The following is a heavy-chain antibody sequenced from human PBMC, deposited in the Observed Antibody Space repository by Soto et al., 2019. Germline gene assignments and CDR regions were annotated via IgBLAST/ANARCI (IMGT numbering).Heavy chain of an antibody. CDR1: GGSFSGHY. Sequence: PSETLSLTCAVYGGSFSGHYLSWIRQPPGKGLEWIGEINHSGSTNYNPSLKSRVTISVDTSKNQFSLKLSSVTAADTAVYYCATYRQWLGQGYWFDPWGQGTLVTVSS. D-gene: IGHD6-19*01. J-gene: IGHJ5*02. V-gene: IGHV4-34*01. CDR3: ATYRQWLGQGYWFDP. CDR2: INHSGST.